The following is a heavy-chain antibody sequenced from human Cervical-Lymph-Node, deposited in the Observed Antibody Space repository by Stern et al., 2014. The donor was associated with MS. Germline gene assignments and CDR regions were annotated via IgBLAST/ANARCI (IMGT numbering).Heavy chain of an antibody. Sequence: VPLVESGGGLVKPGGSLRLSCAASGFTFRNYAMNWVRQAPGKGLEWVSRISGSGDTTNYADAVKGRFTMTRDTSENTVYLQMNSLRVEDTALYYCAKDFFGYSTSSGIDYWGQGTLVTVSS. CDR2: ISGSGDTT. CDR3: AKDFFGYSTSSGIDY. J-gene: IGHJ4*02. V-gene: IGHV3-23*04. D-gene: IGHD6-6*01. CDR1: GFTFRNYA.